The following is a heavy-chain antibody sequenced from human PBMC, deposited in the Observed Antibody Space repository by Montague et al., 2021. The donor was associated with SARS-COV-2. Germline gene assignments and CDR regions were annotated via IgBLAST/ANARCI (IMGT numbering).Heavy chain of an antibody. CDR1: GFTVSSNY. D-gene: IGHD6-19*01. Sequence: SLRLSCAASGFTVSSNYMSWVRQAPGKGLEWVSVIYSGGSTYYADSVKGRFTISRHNSKNTLYLQMNSLRAEDTAVYYCARDHGSGWFTFDHWGQGTLVTVSS. V-gene: IGHV3-53*04. J-gene: IGHJ4*02. CDR2: IYSGGST. CDR3: ARDHGSGWFTFDH.